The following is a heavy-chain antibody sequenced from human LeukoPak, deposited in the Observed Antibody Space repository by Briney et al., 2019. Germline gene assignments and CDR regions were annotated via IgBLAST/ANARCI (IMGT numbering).Heavy chain of an antibody. V-gene: IGHV3-74*01. Sequence: GGSLRLSCEASGFTFSTYCMHWVRQAPGKGPMWVSRICPDGTVTNYADSVKARFIISRDNARNTVYLQMNSLRVEDTAVYYCXRDFRSADYWGQGTLVTVSS. CDR3: XRDFRSADY. CDR1: GFTFSTYC. J-gene: IGHJ4*02. CDR2: ICPDGTVT.